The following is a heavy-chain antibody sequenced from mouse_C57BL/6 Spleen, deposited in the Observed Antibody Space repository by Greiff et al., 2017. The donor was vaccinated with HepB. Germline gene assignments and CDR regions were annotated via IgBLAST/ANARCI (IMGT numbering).Heavy chain of an antibody. D-gene: IGHD1-1*01. Sequence: QVQLQQSGPELVKPGASVKISCKASGYAFSSSWMNWVKQRPGKGLEWIGRIYPGDGDTNYNGKFKGKATLTADKSSSTAYMQLSSLTSEDSAVYFCAREYYYGSYWYFDVWGTGTTVTVSS. V-gene: IGHV1-82*01. CDR1: GYAFSSSW. J-gene: IGHJ1*03. CDR2: IYPGDGDT. CDR3: AREYYYGSYWYFDV.